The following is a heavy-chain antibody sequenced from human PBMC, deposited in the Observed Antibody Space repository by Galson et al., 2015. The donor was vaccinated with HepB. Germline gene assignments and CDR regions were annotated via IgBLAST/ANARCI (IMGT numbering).Heavy chain of an antibody. CDR1: GFTFSNAW. J-gene: IGHJ4*02. CDR2: IKSDAYGGTR. CDR3: ATEVPYYYDSSAYPLGH. V-gene: IGHV3-15*07. Sequence: SLRLSCAASGFTFSNAWMNWVRQAPEMGLEWVGRIKSDAYGGTRDYAAAVKGRLTISRDDSKNTFYMQMNSLKTEDTAMYYCATEVPYYYDSSAYPLGHWGQGALVTVSS. D-gene: IGHD3-22*01.